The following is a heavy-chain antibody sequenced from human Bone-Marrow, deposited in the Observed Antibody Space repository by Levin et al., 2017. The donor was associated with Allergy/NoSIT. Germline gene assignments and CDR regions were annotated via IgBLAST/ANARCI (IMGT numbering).Heavy chain of an antibody. J-gene: IGHJ6*02. CDR2: ISYDGSNK. CDR1: GFTFSSYG. D-gene: IGHD3-3*01. V-gene: IGHV3-30*18. Sequence: PGGSLRLSCAASGFTFSSYGMHWVRQAPGKGLEWVAVISYDGSNKYYADSVKGRFTISRDNSKNTLYLQMNSLRAEDTAVYYCAKEAAGERFLEWLSQYYDYGMDVWGQGTTVTVSS. CDR3: AKEAAGERFLEWLSQYYDYGMDV.